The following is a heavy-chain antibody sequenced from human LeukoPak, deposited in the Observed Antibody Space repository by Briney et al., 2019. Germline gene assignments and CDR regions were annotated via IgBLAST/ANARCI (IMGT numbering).Heavy chain of an antibody. CDR1: GFTFDHYA. J-gene: IGHJ4*02. CDR2: ISGDGGST. Sequence: GGSLRLSCAAPGFTFDHYAMHWVRQAPGKGLEWVSLISGDGGSTYYADSVKGRFTISRDNSKNSLYLQMNSLRTEDTALYYCAKDIEPEMATMAYDYWGQGTLVTVSS. CDR3: AKDIEPEMATMAYDY. D-gene: IGHD5-24*01. V-gene: IGHV3-43*02.